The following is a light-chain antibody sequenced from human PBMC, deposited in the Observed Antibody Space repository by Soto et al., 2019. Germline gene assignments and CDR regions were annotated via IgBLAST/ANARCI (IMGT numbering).Light chain of an antibody. CDR3: NSYTTSSSLYV. V-gene: IGLV2-14*01. CDR1: SSDIGGYDY. Sequence: QSALTQPASVSGSPGQSITISCTGTSSDIGGYDYVSWYQQYPGKAPKLMIYDVSNRPSGVSDRFSGSKSANTASLTISGLQAEDEADYYCNSYTTSSSLYVFGTGPKVTVL. CDR2: DVS. J-gene: IGLJ1*01.